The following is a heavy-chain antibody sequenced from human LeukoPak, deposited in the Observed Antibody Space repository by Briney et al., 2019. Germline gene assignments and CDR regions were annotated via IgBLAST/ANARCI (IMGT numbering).Heavy chain of an antibody. D-gene: IGHD4-23*01. J-gene: IGHJ4*02. CDR1: GGSIRSGNYY. CDR2: IYYSGNT. CDR3: VRVRGAGSIITPFDY. V-gene: IGHV4-30-4*01. Sequence: SETLSLTCTVSGGSIRSGNYYWSWIRQPPGKGLEWIGYIYYSGNTYYNPSLKSRVTISIDTSKNQFSLKLNSVTAADTAVYYCVRVRGAGSIITPFDYWGQGTLVTVSS.